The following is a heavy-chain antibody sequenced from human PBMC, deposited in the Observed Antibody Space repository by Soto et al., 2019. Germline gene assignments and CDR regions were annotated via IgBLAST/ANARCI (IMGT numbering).Heavy chain of an antibody. D-gene: IGHD1-26*01. Sequence: EVQLLESGGGLVQPGGSLRLSCAASGFTFSSDAMSWVRQAPGKGLEWVSAISGSGGSTYYADSVKGRFTISRDNSKNTLYQQMNSRRAEDTAVYYCAKDYGVGATTGDAFDIWGQGTMVTVSS. J-gene: IGHJ3*02. V-gene: IGHV3-23*01. CDR1: GFTFSSDA. CDR3: AKDYGVGATTGDAFDI. CDR2: ISGSGGST.